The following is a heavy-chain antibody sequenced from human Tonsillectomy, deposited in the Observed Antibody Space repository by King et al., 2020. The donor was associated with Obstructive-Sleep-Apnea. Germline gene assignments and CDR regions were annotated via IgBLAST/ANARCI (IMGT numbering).Heavy chain of an antibody. D-gene: IGHD1-1*01. CDR1: TGTFKNYV. V-gene: IGHV1-69*01. CDR3: AGCXYXTXXHVGNSWXXXX. J-gene: IGHJ2*01. CDR2: IIPFFGTP. Sequence: QLVQSGAEVKKPGSSVKVACKASTGTFKNYVVIWVRQAPGQGLEWMGDIIPFFGTPIYAQKFQGRVTFTAGESSATAYMELNSLTSEDTAIYYCAGCXYXTXXHVGNSWXXXXXXPGTLVTVSS.